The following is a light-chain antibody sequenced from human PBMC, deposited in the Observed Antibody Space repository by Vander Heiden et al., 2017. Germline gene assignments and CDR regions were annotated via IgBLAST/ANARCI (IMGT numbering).Light chain of an antibody. V-gene: IGKV3-20*01. J-gene: IGKJ4*01. CDR1: QSVGSTY. Sequence: EIVLTQSPGTLSLSPGERATLSCRASQSVGSTYLAWYQQKPGQAPRLLIYDASSRATGIPDRFSGSGSGTDFTLTISRLESADFAVYYCQQYGSSPDTFGGGTKVEIK. CDR3: QQYGSSPDT. CDR2: DAS.